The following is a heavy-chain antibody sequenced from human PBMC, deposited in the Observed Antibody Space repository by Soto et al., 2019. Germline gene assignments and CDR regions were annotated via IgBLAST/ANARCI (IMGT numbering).Heavy chain of an antibody. CDR1: GGSISSYY. J-gene: IGHJ5*02. V-gene: IGHV4-59*08. CDR3: ARAWGKHCSGGSCCPKWFDP. Sequence: SETLSLTCTVSGGSISSYYWSWIRQPPGKGLEWIGYIYYSGSTNYNPSLKSRVTISVDTYKNQFSLKLSSVTAADTAVYYCARAWGKHCSGGSCCPKWFDPWGEATLVTVSS. D-gene: IGHD2-15*01. CDR2: IYYSGST.